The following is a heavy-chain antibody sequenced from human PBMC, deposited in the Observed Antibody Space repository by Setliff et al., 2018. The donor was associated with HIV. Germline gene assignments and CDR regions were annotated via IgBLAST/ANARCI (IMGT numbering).Heavy chain of an antibody. V-gene: IGHV4-59*01. J-gene: IGHJ4*02. CDR1: GGSITSYF. CDR3: ARASRWGSIPFDY. D-gene: IGHD2-21*01. CDR2: IYYSGST. Sequence: SETLSLTCTVSGGSITSYFWSWIRQPPGKGLEWIGYIYYSGSTNYNPSLKSRVTISVDTSKNQLSLKLNSVTAADTAVYFCARASRWGSIPFDYWGQGTLVTVSS.